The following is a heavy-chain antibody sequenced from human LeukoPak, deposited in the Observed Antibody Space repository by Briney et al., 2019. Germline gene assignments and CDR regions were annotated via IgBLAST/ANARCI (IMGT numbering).Heavy chain of an antibody. CDR2: ISPKSGVT. V-gene: IGHV1-2*02. CDR1: GYTFTVYY. D-gene: IGHD3-22*01. Sequence: ASVRVSCKASGYTFTVYYIHWVRQAPGQGLEWMGWISPKSGVTNYAQKFQGRVNMTRDTSISTAYMEVSRLTSDDTALFYCARAVGDYYETSVFQAYWGQGTLVIVSS. J-gene: IGHJ4*02. CDR3: ARAVGDYYETSVFQAY.